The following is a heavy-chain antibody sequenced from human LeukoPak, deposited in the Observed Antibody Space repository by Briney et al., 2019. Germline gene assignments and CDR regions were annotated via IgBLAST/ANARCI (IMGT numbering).Heavy chain of an antibody. CDR2: IKQDGSER. CDR1: GFTFSSYW. V-gene: IGHV3-7*01. Sequence: GGSLRLSCAASGFTFSSYWMSWVRQAPGKGREWVGNIKQDGSERYYVVSVKGRFTVSRDNAKNSLNLQMNSLRAEDTAIYYCARDKIVGATYFDYWGQGTLVTVSS. CDR3: ARDKIVGATYFDY. D-gene: IGHD1-26*01. J-gene: IGHJ4*02.